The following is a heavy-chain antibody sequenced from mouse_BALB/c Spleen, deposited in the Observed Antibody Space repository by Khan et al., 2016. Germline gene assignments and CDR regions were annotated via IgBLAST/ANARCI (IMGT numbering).Heavy chain of an antibody. CDR1: GYTFTSYW. J-gene: IGHJ2*01. CDR2: INPSNGRT. Sequence: QVQLQQPGAELVKPGASVKLSCKASGYTFTSYWMHWVKQRPGQGLEWIGEINPSNGRTNYNEKFKSKATLTVDKSSSTAYMQLSSLTSEDSAVYYCERSRTGTSYFDYWGQGTTLTVSS. V-gene: IGHV1S81*02. CDR3: ERSRTGTSYFDY. D-gene: IGHD2-14*01.